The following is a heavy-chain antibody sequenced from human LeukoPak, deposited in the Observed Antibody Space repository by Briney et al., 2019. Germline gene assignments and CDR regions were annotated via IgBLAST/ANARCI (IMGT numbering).Heavy chain of an antibody. CDR3: ARVEYSSSSGAFDI. Sequence: SETLSLTCTVSGGSISSYYWSWIRQPPGKGLEWIGYIYYSGSTNYNPSLKSRVTISVDTSKNQFSLKLSSVTAAGTAVYYCARVEYSSSSGAFDIWGQGTMVTVSS. J-gene: IGHJ3*02. V-gene: IGHV4-59*01. CDR1: GGSISSYY. CDR2: IYYSGST. D-gene: IGHD6-6*01.